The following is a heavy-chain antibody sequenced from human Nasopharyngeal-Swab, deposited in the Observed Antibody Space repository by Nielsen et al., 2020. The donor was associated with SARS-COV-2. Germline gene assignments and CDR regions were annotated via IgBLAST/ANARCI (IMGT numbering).Heavy chain of an antibody. CDR3: ARIPPLDYYFDY. D-gene: IGHD3/OR15-3a*01. J-gene: IGHJ4*02. CDR2: IDWDDDK. Sequence: WIRQPPGKALEWLALIDWDDDKYYSTSLKTRLTISKDTSKNQVVLTMTNMDPVDTATYYCARIPPLDYYFDYWGQGTLGTAPQ. V-gene: IGHV2-70*01.